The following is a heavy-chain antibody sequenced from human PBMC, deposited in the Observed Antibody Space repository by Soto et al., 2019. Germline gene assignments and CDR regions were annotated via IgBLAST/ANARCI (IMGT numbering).Heavy chain of an antibody. CDR3: ARPWGQLSTYYYGMDT. V-gene: IGHV3-30-3*01. CDR2: ISYDGDNK. D-gene: IGHD3-16*01. J-gene: IGHJ6*02. CDR1: GFTFRNYA. Sequence: QVQLVESGGGVVQPGRSLTLSCAASGFTFRNYAMHWVRQAPGKGLERVATISYDGDNKYYTDSVKGPFTISRDNSKNTLYLQMNSLRPEDTAVYYCARPWGQLSTYYYGMDTWGQGTTVTVSS.